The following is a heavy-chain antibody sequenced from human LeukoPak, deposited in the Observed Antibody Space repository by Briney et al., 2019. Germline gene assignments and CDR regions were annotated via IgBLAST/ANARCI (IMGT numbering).Heavy chain of an antibody. J-gene: IGHJ6*02. V-gene: IGHV6-1*01. CDR2: TYYRSKWYN. Sequence: SQTLSLTCATSGDSVSSNSAAWNWIRQSPSRGLEWLGRTYYRSKWYNDYAVSVKSRITINPDTSKNQFSLQLNSVTPEDTAVYYCAREVGDSSGYYYVSWYYYGMDVWGQGTTVTVSS. CDR1: GDSVSSNSAA. CDR3: AREVGDSSGYYYVSWYYYGMDV. D-gene: IGHD3-22*01.